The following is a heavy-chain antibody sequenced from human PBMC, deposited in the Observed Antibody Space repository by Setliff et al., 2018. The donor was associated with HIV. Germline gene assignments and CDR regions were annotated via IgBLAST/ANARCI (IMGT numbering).Heavy chain of an antibody. CDR1: DASFNGYF. Sequence: SETLSLTCAVYDASFNGYFWNWIRQPPGKGLEWIGEINHKGNTNFNPSLKSRVTLSVDTSKNQFSLKLRSVTAADTAVYYCVRVTYYYYYYMDVWGEGTTVTVSS. J-gene: IGHJ6*03. CDR2: INHKGNT. CDR3: VRVTYYYYYYMDV. V-gene: IGHV4-34*01. D-gene: IGHD5-18*01.